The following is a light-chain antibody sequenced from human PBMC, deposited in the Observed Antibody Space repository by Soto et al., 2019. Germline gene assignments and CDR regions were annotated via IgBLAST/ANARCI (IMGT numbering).Light chain of an antibody. V-gene: IGKV3-15*01. Sequence: EIVMTQSPATLSVSPGERATLSCRASQSVNSNLAGYQQKPGQAPRLLIYVASTRAAGIPARFSGSGSGTEFSLTISSLQSEDFAVYYCQQYNNRPPDTFGQGTKLEIK. CDR3: QQYNNRPPDT. CDR1: QSVNSN. CDR2: VAS. J-gene: IGKJ2*01.